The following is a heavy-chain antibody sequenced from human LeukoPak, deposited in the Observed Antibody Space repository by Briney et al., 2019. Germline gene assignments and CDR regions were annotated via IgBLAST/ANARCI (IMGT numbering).Heavy chain of an antibody. J-gene: IGHJ4*02. V-gene: IGHV3-53*01. D-gene: IGHD4/OR15-4a*01. Sequence: GGSLRLSCTVSGFTVTSNSMSWVRRAPGKGLEWVSFIYSGSTHYSDSVKGRFTISRDNSKNTLYLQLNSLRAEDTAVYYCARRAGAYSHPYDYWGQGTMVTVSS. CDR1: GFTVTSNS. CDR2: IYSGST. CDR3: ARRAGAYSHPYDY.